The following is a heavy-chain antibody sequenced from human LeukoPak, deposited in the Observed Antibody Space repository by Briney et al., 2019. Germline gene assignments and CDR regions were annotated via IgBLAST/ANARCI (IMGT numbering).Heavy chain of an antibody. Sequence: PGGSLRLSCAASGFTFSSYAMSWVRQAPGKGPEWVSAISGSGGSTYYADSVKGRFTISRDNPKNTLYLQMNSLRAEDTAVYYCAKSRDYDYYYGMDVWGQGTTVTVSS. CDR2: ISGSGGST. D-gene: IGHD2-21*02. CDR3: AKSRDYDYYYGMDV. V-gene: IGHV3-23*01. CDR1: GFTFSSYA. J-gene: IGHJ6*02.